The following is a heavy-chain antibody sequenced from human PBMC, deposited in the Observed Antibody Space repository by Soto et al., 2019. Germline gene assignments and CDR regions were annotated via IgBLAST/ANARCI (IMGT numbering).Heavy chain of an antibody. J-gene: IGHJ4*02. CDR1: GGTFSSYA. CDR2: IIPIFGTA. CDR3: ARVARLGGYFDY. Sequence: SVKVSCKASGGTFSSYAISWVRQAPGQGLEWMGGIIPIFGTANYAQKFQGRVTITADESTSTAYMELSSLRSEDTAVYYCARVARLGGYFDYWGQGTLVTVYS. D-gene: IGHD3-16*01. V-gene: IGHV1-69*13.